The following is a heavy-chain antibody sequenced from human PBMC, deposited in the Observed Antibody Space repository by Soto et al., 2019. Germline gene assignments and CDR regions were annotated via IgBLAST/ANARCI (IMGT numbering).Heavy chain of an antibody. J-gene: IGHJ4*02. D-gene: IGHD4-17*01. CDR2: INHSGST. CDR3: TRATAYYGDYVFDY. Sequence: QVQLQQWGAGLLKPSETLSLTCAVYGGSFSGYYWSWIRQPPGKGLEWIGEINHSGSTNYNPSLKSRGTISVDTSKNQFSLKLSSVTAADTAVYYCTRATAYYGDYVFDYWGQGTLVTVSS. CDR1: GGSFSGYY. V-gene: IGHV4-34*01.